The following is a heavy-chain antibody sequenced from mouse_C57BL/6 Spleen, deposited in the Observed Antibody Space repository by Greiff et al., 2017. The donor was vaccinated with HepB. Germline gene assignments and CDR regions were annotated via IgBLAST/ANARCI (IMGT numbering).Heavy chain of an antibody. Sequence: DVQLQESGPGLVKPSQSLSLTCSVTGYSITSGYYWNWIRQFPGNKLEWMGYISYDGSNNYNTSLKNRISITRDTSKNQFFLKLNSVTTEDTATYYCAMNGYYVKEYYLDYWGQGTTLTVSS. CDR1: GYSITSGYY. J-gene: IGHJ2*01. CDR3: AMNGYYVKEYYLDY. CDR2: ISYDGSN. D-gene: IGHD2-3*01. V-gene: IGHV3-6*01.